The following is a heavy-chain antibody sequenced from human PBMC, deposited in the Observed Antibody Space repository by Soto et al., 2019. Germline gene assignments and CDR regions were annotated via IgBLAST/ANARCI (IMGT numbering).Heavy chain of an antibody. D-gene: IGHD3-16*01. Sequence: GESLKISCKGSGYDFSTYWIGWVRQTPGKGLEWMGIIFPGDSDTRYNPSFEGQVTVSADESISTAYLQWNTLKASDTAMYYCVRPNFGALTHFDFWGQGTLVTVSS. V-gene: IGHV5-51*01. CDR1: GYDFSTYW. CDR3: VRPNFGALTHFDF. CDR2: IFPGDSDT. J-gene: IGHJ4*02.